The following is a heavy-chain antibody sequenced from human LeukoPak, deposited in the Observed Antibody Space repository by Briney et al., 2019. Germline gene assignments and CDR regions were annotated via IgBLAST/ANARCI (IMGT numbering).Heavy chain of an antibody. V-gene: IGHV3-30*02. Sequence: GGSLRLSCAVSGFTFSSYGIHWVRQAPGKGLEWVTFIQYDGNNKYYADSVKGRFTISRDNSKNMLYLQMNSLRAEDTAVYYCAKGDRSGITMVRGVIILPYYMDVWGKGTTVTISS. CDR1: GFTFSSYG. CDR3: AKGDRSGITMVRGVIILPYYMDV. CDR2: IQYDGNNK. J-gene: IGHJ6*03. D-gene: IGHD3-10*01.